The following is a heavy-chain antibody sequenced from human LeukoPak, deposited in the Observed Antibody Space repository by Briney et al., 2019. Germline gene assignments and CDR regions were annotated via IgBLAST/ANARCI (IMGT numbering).Heavy chain of an antibody. Sequence: PSQTLSLTCTVSGGSISSGDYYWSWIRQPPGKGLEWIGYIYYSGSTYYNPSLKSRVTISVDTSKNQFSLNLSTVTAADTAVYYCARADYGGGSYLHAFDIWGHGTLVTVSS. J-gene: IGHJ3*02. CDR1: GGSISSGDYY. CDR2: IYYSGST. CDR3: ARADYGGGSYLHAFDI. D-gene: IGHD4-23*01. V-gene: IGHV4-30-4*01.